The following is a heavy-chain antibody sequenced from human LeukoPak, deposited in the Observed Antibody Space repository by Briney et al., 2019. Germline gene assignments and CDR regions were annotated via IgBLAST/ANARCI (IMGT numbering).Heavy chain of an antibody. CDR3: ARDAEDYANYYYYYMDV. CDR1: GHTFTGYY. Sequence: ASVKVSCKASGHTFTGYYMHWVRQAPGQGLEWMGWINPNSGGTNYAQKFQGRVTMTRDTSISTAYMELSRLRSDDTAVYYCARDAEDYANYYYYYMDVWGKGTTVTISS. CDR2: INPNSGGT. J-gene: IGHJ6*03. V-gene: IGHV1-2*02. D-gene: IGHD4-17*01.